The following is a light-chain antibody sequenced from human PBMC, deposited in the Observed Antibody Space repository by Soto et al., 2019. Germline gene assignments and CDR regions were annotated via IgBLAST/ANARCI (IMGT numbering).Light chain of an antibody. CDR1: SGSIAGNY. J-gene: IGLJ3*02. CDR2: ADR. Sequence: NFMLSQPRSVSQSPGKTVTISCTRSSGSIAGNYVQWYQQRPGSAPTTVIYADRQRPSGVPDRFSGSIDISSNSASLTISGLTTEDEADYYCQSSDSSNHGVFGGGTKLTVL. V-gene: IGLV6-57*03. CDR3: QSSDSSNHGV.